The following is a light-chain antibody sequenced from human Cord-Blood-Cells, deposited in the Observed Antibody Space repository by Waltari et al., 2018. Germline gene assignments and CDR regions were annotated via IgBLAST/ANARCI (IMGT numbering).Light chain of an antibody. CDR1: QGISSY. CDR2: AAS. J-gene: IGKJ1*01. V-gene: IGKV1-9*01. CDR3: QQRNSYPWT. Sequence: IQLTQSPSSLSASVGERVTITCRACQGISSYLAWYQQKPGKAPKLLIYAASTLQSGVPSRFSGSGSGTDFTLTISSLQPEDFATYYCQQRNSYPWTFGQGTKVEIK.